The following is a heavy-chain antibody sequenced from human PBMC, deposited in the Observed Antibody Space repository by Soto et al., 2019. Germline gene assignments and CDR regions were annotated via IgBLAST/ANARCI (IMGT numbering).Heavy chain of an antibody. Sequence: GASVKVSCKASGYTFTGYAMHWVRQAPGQRLELMGWINAGNGNTKYSQKLQGRVTMTTDTSTSTAYMEVSSLRSDDTAVYYCARDTTHYENSSYLPVDYWGQGTLVTVSS. CDR3: ARDTTHYENSSYLPVDY. CDR2: INAGNGNT. V-gene: IGHV1-3*01. D-gene: IGHD3-22*01. J-gene: IGHJ4*02. CDR1: GYTFTGYA.